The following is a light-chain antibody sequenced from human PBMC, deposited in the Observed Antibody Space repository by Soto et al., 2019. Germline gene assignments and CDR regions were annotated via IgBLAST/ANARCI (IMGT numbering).Light chain of an antibody. CDR2: GAS. V-gene: IGKV3-20*01. CDR3: QQYGSSPTT. CDR1: QSVTSSY. Sequence: EIVLTQSPGTLSLSPGERATLSCRASQSVTSSYLAWWQQKPGQAPRLHIYGASSRATGIPDRFSGSGSGTDFTLTISRLEPEDFAVYFCQQYGSSPTTFGQGTKVEIK. J-gene: IGKJ1*01.